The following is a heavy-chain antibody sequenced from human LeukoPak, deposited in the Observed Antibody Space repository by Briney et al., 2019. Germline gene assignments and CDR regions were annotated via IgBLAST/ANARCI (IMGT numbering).Heavy chain of an antibody. CDR2: IYTSGST. V-gene: IGHV4-4*07. CDR3: AREVPAVNDAFDI. D-gene: IGHD2-2*01. Sequence: PSETLSLTCAVSGGSISSYSWSWIRQPAGKGLEGIGRIYTSGSTNYNPSLKSRVTISVDTSKTQFSLKLSSVTAADTAVYYCAREVPAVNDAFDIWGQGTMVTVSS. J-gene: IGHJ3*02. CDR1: GGSISSYS.